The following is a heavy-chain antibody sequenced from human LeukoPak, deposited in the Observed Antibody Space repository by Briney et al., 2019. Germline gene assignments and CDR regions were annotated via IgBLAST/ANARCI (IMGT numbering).Heavy chain of an antibody. V-gene: IGHV3-30-3*01. Sequence: GGSLRLSCAASGFTFSSYAMHWVRQAPGKGLEWVAVISYDGSNKYYADSVKGRFTISRDNSKNTLYLQMNSLRAEDTAVYYCARDRRIFTVAGTPSDAFDIWGQGTMVTVSS. CDR3: ARDRRIFTVAGTPSDAFDI. CDR1: GFTFSSYA. J-gene: IGHJ3*02. CDR2: ISYDGSNK. D-gene: IGHD2-15*01.